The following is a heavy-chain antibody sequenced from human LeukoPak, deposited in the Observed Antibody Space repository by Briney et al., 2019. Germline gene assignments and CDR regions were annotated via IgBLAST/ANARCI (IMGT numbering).Heavy chain of an antibody. Sequence: GGSLRLSCAASGFTVSSNYMSWVRQAPGKGLEWVSVIYSGGRPYYADSVKGRFTISRDNSKNTLYLQMNSLRAEDTAVYYCAKGKTYYYGSGTLLDYWGQGTLVTVSS. CDR3: AKGKTYYYGSGTLLDY. CDR2: IYSGGRP. D-gene: IGHD3-10*01. V-gene: IGHV3-53*01. CDR1: GFTVSSNY. J-gene: IGHJ4*02.